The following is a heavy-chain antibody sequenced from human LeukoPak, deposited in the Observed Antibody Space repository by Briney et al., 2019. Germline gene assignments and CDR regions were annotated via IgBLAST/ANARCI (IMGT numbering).Heavy chain of an antibody. V-gene: IGHV3-48*03. D-gene: IGHD3-22*01. CDR3: AKASAMIVVVSKHFDY. J-gene: IGHJ4*02. CDR1: GFTFSSYE. CDR2: ISRSGSTI. Sequence: GGSLRLSCAASGFTFSSYEMNWVRQAPGKGLEWVSYISRSGSTIYYADSVKGRFTISRDNAKNSLYLQMNSLRAEDTTVYYCAKASAMIVVVSKHFDYWGQGTLVTVSS.